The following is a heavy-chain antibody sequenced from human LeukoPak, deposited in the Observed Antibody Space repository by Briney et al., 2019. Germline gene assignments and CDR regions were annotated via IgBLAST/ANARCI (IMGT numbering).Heavy chain of an antibody. J-gene: IGHJ3*02. CDR2: MYISGST. D-gene: IGHD1-26*01. CDR3: ARWSPTHDASDI. V-gene: IGHV4-4*07. CDR1: GGSISDYY. Sequence: SETLSLTCTVSGGSISDYYWSWIRQPAGKGLEWIGRMYISGSTNYNPSLKSRVTMSLNTSKNQFSLKLNSVTAADTAVYYCARWSPTHDASDIWGQGTMVTVST.